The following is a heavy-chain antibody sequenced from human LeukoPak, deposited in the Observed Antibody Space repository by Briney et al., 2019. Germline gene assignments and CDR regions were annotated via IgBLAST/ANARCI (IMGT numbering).Heavy chain of an antibody. D-gene: IGHD5-18*01. J-gene: IGHJ4*02. Sequence: PSETLSLTCTVSGGSISSYYWSWIRQPPGKGLEWIGYIYYSGSTNYNPSLKSRVTISVDTSKNQFSLKLSSVTAADTAVYYCAREWVDTAVEFDYWGQGTLVTVSS. V-gene: IGHV4-59*01. CDR2: IYYSGST. CDR3: AREWVDTAVEFDY. CDR1: GGSISSYY.